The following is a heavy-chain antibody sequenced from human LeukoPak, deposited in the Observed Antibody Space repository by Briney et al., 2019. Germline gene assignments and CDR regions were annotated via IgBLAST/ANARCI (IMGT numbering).Heavy chain of an antibody. CDR3: AREPHTSHWWYFDY. CDR2: ISSISHYI. D-gene: IGHD2-8*02. Sequence: PGGSLRLSCAASGFTFSTYSMNWVRQAPGKGLEWVSTISSISHYIYYADSVKGRFTISRDNSKNTLYLQMNSLRAEDTAVYYCAREPHTSHWWYFDYWGQGTLVTVSS. V-gene: IGHV3-21*01. CDR1: GFTFSTYS. J-gene: IGHJ4*02.